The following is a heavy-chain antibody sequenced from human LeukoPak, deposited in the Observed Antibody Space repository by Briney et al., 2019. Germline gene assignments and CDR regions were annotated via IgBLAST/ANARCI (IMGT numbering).Heavy chain of an antibody. V-gene: IGHV3-33*01. Sequence: PGGSLRLSCAASGFTFSSYGMHWVRQAPGKGLEWVAVIWYDGSNKYYADSVKGRFTISRDNSKNTLYLQMNSLRAEDTAVYYCASPGYSSSGDWYFDLWGRGTLVTVSS. J-gene: IGHJ2*01. CDR1: GFTFSSYG. CDR3: ASPGYSSSGDWYFDL. CDR2: IWYDGSNK. D-gene: IGHD6-13*01.